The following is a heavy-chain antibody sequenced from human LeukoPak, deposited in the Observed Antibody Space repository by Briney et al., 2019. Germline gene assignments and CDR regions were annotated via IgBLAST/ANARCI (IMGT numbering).Heavy chain of an antibody. Sequence: GGSLRLSCAASGFTVSSNYMSWVRQAPGKGLEWVSVIYSGGSTYYADSVKGRFTISRDNSKNTLYLQMNSLRAEDTAVYYCARDRRYCSSTSCLQYYYYYGMDVWGQGTTVTVSS. CDR3: ARDRRYCSSTSCLQYYYYYGMDV. CDR1: GFTVSSNY. D-gene: IGHD2-2*01. V-gene: IGHV3-53*01. J-gene: IGHJ6*02. CDR2: IYSGGST.